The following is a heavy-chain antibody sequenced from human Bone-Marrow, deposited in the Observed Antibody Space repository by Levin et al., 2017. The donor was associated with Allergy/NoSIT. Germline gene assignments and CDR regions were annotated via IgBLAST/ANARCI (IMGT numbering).Heavy chain of an antibody. D-gene: IGHD2-2*01. CDR3: ASQLGYCSSTSCTLAWFDP. J-gene: IGHJ5*02. Sequence: LRLSCTVSGGSISSGGYYWSWIRQHPGKGLEWIGYIYYSGSTYYNPSLKSRVTISVDTSKNQFSLKLSSVTAADTAVYYCASQLGYCSSTSCTLAWFDPWGQGTLVTVSS. CDR2: IYYSGST. CDR1: GGSISSGGYY. V-gene: IGHV4-31*03.